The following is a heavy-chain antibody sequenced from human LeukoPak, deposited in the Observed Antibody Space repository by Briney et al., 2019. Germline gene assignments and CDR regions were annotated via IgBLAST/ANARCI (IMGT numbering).Heavy chain of an antibody. J-gene: IGHJ4*02. V-gene: IGHV3-21*01. D-gene: IGHD5-18*01. CDR3: ARAPRENSYGYNCFDY. Sequence: PGGSLRLSCAASGFTFSSYEMNWVRQAPGKGLEWVSSISSSSSYIYYADSVKGRFTISRDNAKNSLYLQMNSLRAEDTAVYYCARAPRENSYGYNCFDYWGQGTLVTVSS. CDR1: GFTFSSYE. CDR2: ISSSSSYI.